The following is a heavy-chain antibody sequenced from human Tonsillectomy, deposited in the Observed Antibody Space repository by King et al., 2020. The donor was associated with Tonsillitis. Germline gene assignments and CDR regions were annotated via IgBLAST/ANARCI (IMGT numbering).Heavy chain of an antibody. Sequence: VQLVESGGGVVQPGRSLRLSCAASGFSFSNCGMHWVRQAPGKGLEWVTVISYDGSKKYYADSVKGRFTISRDNSENTLYLQMNSLGAEDTAVYYCAKYVSYDFWRGYFSDSYYYGMDVWGQGTTVTVSS. V-gene: IGHV3-30*18. J-gene: IGHJ6*02. CDR2: ISYDGSKK. CDR3: AKYVSYDFWRGYFSDSYYYGMDV. CDR1: GFSFSNCG. D-gene: IGHD3-3*01.